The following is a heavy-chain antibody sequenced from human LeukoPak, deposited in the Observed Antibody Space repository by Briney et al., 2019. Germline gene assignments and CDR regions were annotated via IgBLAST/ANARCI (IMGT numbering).Heavy chain of an antibody. CDR2: IYYSGST. V-gene: IGHV4-59*11. CDR3: ARDLCMYYDFWSGFGPGMDV. Sequence: SESPPLTCTVSGGSISSHYWSWIRQPPGKGLEWIGYIYYSGSTNYNPSLKSRVTISVDTSKNQFSLKLSSVTAADTAVYYCARDLCMYYDFWSGFGPGMDVWGKGTTVTVSS. J-gene: IGHJ6*04. D-gene: IGHD3-3*01. CDR1: GGSISSHY.